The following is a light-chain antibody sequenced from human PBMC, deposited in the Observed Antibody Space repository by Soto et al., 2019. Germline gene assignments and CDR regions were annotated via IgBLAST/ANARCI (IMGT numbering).Light chain of an antibody. CDR2: DVS. CDR3: HQCNNWPPIT. Sequence: IVLTQSPATLSLSPGERATRSGRASQSVTKCLAWYQQQPGQAPRLLIYDVSSRAPGIPARFSGSGSGTDFTLTISSLEPEDFAVYSCHQCNNWPPITVGQGTRLEIK. V-gene: IGKV3-11*01. J-gene: IGKJ5*01. CDR1: QSVTKC.